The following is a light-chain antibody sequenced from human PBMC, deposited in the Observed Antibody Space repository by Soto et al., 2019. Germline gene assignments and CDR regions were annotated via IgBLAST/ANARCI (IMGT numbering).Light chain of an antibody. CDR2: EVS. V-gene: IGLV2-23*02. J-gene: IGLJ3*02. CDR1: SSDIGNYNL. CDR3: CAYAGVGSYWV. Sequence: QSALTQPASVSGSPGQSITISCTGTSSDIGNYNLVSWYQHHPGKAPKLIVYEVSDRPSGISDRFSGSKSGNTASLTISGVQSDDQADYHCCAYAGVGSYWVFGGGTKVTVL.